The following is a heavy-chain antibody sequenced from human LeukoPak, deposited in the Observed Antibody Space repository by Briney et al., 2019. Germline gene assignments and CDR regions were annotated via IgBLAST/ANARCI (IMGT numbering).Heavy chain of an antibody. CDR3: AREYGIAAAGSDY. D-gene: IGHD6-13*01. CDR1: GFTFSSYA. J-gene: IGHJ4*02. V-gene: IGHV3-30-3*01. Sequence: QPGRSLRHSCAASGFTFSSYAMHWVRQAPGKGLEWVAVISYDGSSKYYADSVKGRFTISRDNSKNTLYLQMNSLRAEDTAVYYCAREYGIAAAGSDYWGQGTLVTVSS. CDR2: ISYDGSSK.